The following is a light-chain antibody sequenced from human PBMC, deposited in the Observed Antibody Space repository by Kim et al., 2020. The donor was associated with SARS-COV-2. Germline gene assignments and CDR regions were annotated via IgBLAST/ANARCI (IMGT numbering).Light chain of an antibody. Sequence: ASVGDRVTITCRASQGIRSDLSWYQQKPGRAPTRLIYGGSSLESGVPSRFSGSGSGTEFTLTISSLQPEDFATYYCLQRHAYPRTFGQGTKVDIK. CDR3: LQRHAYPRT. CDR2: GGS. V-gene: IGKV1-17*01. J-gene: IGKJ1*01. CDR1: QGIRSD.